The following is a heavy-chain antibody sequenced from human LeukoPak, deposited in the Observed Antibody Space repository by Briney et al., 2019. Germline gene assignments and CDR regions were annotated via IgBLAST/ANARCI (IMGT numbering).Heavy chain of an antibody. CDR3: ARGVGYSHRSYYFDY. Sequence: SQTLSLTCAISGDSVSSRSAAWNWIRQSPERGLEWLGRTFYRSKWSNEYAVSVKSRISIDPDTSKNQFSLQLNSVTPEDTAVYYCARGVGYSHRSYYFDYWGLGTLVTVSS. V-gene: IGHV6-1*01. J-gene: IGHJ4*02. CDR2: TFYRSKWSN. D-gene: IGHD5-18*01. CDR1: GDSVSSRSAA.